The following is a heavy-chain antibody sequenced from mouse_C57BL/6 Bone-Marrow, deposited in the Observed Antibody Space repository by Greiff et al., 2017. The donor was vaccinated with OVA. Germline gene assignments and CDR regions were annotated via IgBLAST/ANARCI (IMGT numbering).Heavy chain of an antibody. J-gene: IGHJ1*03. D-gene: IGHD5-1*01. Sequence: VKLVESGAELVKPGASVKISCKASGYAFSSYWMNWVKQRPGKGLEWIGQIYPGDGDTNYNGKFKGKATLTADKSSSTAYMQLSSLTSEDSAVYFCARRLLVPEAWYFDVWGTGTPVTVSS. CDR2: IYPGDGDT. CDR3: ARRLLVPEAWYFDV. CDR1: GYAFSSYW. V-gene: IGHV1-80*01.